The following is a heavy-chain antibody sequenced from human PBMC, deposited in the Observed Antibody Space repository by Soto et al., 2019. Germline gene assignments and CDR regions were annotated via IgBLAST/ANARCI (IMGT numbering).Heavy chain of an antibody. CDR2: ITTTSTYK. V-gene: IGHV3-21*01. Sequence: GVLRLSCVASAFTFNNFPMHWVRQAPGKGLQWLASITTTSTYKYYADSVKGRFSISRDNAKNSLYLELTNLRSEDTAVYYCAREKCSSTSCNHGMDVWGLGTTVTVSS. CDR3: AREKCSSTSCNHGMDV. D-gene: IGHD2-2*01. CDR1: AFTFNNFP. J-gene: IGHJ6*02.